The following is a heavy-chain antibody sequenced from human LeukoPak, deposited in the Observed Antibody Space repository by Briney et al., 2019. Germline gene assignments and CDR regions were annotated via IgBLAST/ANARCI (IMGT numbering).Heavy chain of an antibody. CDR2: ISNDGNTK. CDR1: GLTFSIYA. D-gene: IGHD6-13*01. J-gene: IGHJ4*02. V-gene: IGHV3-30*04. Sequence: PGGSLRLSCAASGLTFSIYAMHWVRQAPGKGLEWVAVISNDGNTKYYADSVKGRFTLSRDNSKNTLYLQMDSLRAEDTAVYYCARDLNFAHSSSWYHPEDSWGRGTLVTVSS. CDR3: ARDLNFAHSSSWYHPEDS.